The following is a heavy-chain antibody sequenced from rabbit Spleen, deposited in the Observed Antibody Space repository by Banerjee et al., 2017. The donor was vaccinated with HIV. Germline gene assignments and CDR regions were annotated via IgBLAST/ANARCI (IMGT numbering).Heavy chain of an antibody. V-gene: IGHV1S45*01. D-gene: IGHD4-2*01. Sequence: QEQLKESGGDLVKPGASLTLTCTASGFSLSSYWMCWVRQAPGKGLEWIGCIDVGNSVTTYYASWAKGRFTISKTSSTTVTLQLNSLTAADTATYFCTRDPYWSGSLWGPGTLVTVS. CDR2: IDVGNSVTT. CDR1: GFSLSSYW. J-gene: IGHJ4*01. CDR3: TRDPYWSGSL.